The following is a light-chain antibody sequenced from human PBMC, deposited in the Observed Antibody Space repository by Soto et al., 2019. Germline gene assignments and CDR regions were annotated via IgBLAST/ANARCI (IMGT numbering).Light chain of an antibody. CDR3: SSYTSSSPPYV. CDR2: DVS. Sequence: QSVLTQPASVSGSPGQSITISCTGTSSDVGGYNYVSWYQQHTGKAPKLMIYDVSNRHSGVSNRFSGSKSGNTASLTIAELQAEYEADYYCSSYTSSSPPYVFGTGTKLTVL. CDR1: SSDVGGYNY. V-gene: IGLV2-14*01. J-gene: IGLJ1*01.